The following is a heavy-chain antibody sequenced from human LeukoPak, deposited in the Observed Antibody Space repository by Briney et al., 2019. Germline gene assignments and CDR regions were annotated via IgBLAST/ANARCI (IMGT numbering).Heavy chain of an antibody. V-gene: IGHV3-74*01. J-gene: IGHJ6*02. CDR1: GFTFSSYW. CDR2: ISTDGSI. Sequence: GGSLRLSCAASGFTFSSYWMHWVRQAPGKGLVWVSRISTDGSIIYADSVKGRFTISRDNAKSTLFLQMNSLRAEDTAVYYCARDLSVMDVWGRGTTVTVSS. D-gene: IGHD2/OR15-2a*01. CDR3: ARDLSVMDV.